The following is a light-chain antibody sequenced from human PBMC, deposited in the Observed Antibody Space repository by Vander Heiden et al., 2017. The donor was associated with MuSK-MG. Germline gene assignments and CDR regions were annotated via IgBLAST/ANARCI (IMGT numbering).Light chain of an antibody. V-gene: IGKV1-39*01. CDR1: QNIGNY. CDR3: QQCETKPHT. CDR2: AAT. J-gene: IGKJ4*01. Sequence: DIQMTQSPSSLSASVGDRVTIICRATQNIGNYLNWYQQKGGKAPQLLIYAATRLQSGVPSRFSGSGSGTEFTLSISRLQREDIATYYCQQCETKPHTFGGGTKLEIK.